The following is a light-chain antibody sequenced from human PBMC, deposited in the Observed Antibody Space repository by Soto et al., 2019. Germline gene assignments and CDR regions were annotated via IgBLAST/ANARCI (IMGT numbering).Light chain of an antibody. CDR1: GSNVGNHY. Sequence: QAVVTQPPSVSAAPGQKVTISCAGSGSNVGNHYVSWYQQLPGTAPKLLIYDDIKRPSGIPDRFSGSKSATSATLGITGLQTGDEADYYCGAWDDGLSAYVFGPGTKLTVL. J-gene: IGLJ1*01. CDR3: GAWDDGLSAYV. CDR2: DDI. V-gene: IGLV1-51*01.